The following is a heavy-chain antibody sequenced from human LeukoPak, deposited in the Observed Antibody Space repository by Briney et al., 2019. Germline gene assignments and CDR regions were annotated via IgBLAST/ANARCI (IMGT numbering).Heavy chain of an antibody. CDR1: GFTFSSYS. V-gene: IGHV3-21*01. CDR3: ARTINGRAPFDY. CDR2: ISSSSSYI. D-gene: IGHD2-8*01. Sequence: GSLGLSCAASGFTFSSYSMNWVRQAPGKGLEWVSSISSSSSYIYYADSVKGRFTISRDNAKNSLYLQMNSLRAEDTAVYYCARTINGRAPFDYWGQGTLVTVSS. J-gene: IGHJ4*02.